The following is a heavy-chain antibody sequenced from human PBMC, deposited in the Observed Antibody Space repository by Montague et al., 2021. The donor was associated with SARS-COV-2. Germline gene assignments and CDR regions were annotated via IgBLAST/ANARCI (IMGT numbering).Heavy chain of an antibody. CDR2: INQSGRT. CDR1: GGSISGYY. V-gene: IGHV4-34*01. J-gene: IGHJ4*03. CDR3: ARRWSSVWGFTVGGDFDY. D-gene: IGHD3-16*01. Sequence: SETLSLTCAVYGGSISGYYWSWIRQPPAKGLEWIGEINQSGRTNNNPSLKSRVIISVDTSKTQFSLKLNFVTAADTAVYYCARRWSSVWGFTVGGDFDYWGQGILVTVSS.